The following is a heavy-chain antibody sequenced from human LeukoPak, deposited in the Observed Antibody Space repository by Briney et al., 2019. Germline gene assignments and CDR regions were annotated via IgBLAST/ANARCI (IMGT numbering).Heavy chain of an antibody. Sequence: GGSLRLSCAASGFTFSSHAMSWVRQAPGKGREWVAAISGSGGSTYYADSVKGRFTISRDNSKNTLYLQMNSLRAEDTAVYYCARMPGEIENWGQGTLVTVSS. D-gene: IGHD3-16*01. CDR3: ARMPGEIEN. V-gene: IGHV3-23*01. J-gene: IGHJ4*02. CDR2: ISGSGGST. CDR1: GFTFSSHA.